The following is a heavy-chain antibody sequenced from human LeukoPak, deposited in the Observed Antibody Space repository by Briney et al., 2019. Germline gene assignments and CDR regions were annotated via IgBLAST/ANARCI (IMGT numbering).Heavy chain of an antibody. J-gene: IGHJ4*02. Sequence: PGGSLRLSCAASGFTFDDYAMHWVRQAPGKGLEWVSGISWNSGSIGYADSVKGRFTISRDNAKNSLYLQMNSLRAEDTASYYCAGGIAVAGTMDYWGQGTLVTVSS. V-gene: IGHV3-9*01. CDR3: AGGIAVAGTMDY. D-gene: IGHD6-19*01. CDR1: GFTFDDYA. CDR2: ISWNSGSI.